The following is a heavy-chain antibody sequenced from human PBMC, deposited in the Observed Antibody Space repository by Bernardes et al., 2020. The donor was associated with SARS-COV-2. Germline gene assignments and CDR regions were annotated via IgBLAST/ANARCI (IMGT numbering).Heavy chain of an antibody. D-gene: IGHD1-26*01. J-gene: IGHJ4*02. CDR2: VYYSGIT. Sequence: SETLSLTCTVSGGSISTYYWSWIRQPPGKGLEWIGYVYYSGITNYNPSLKSRVTMSVDTSKIQFSLKLNSVTAADTAVYYCARVPSGVEDYFDYWGQGTLVTVAS. V-gene: IGHV4-59*01. CDR1: GGSISTYY. CDR3: ARVPSGVEDYFDY.